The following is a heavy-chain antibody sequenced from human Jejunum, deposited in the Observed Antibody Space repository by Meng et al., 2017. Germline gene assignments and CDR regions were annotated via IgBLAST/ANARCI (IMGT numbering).Heavy chain of an antibody. CDR3: ARGGRYYGSA. J-gene: IGHJ5*02. CDR1: GFAVSAYW. V-gene: IGHV3-7*01. Sequence: GESLKISCAASGFAVSAYWMSWVRQAPGKGLEWVARIKEDGSEKNYVDSVKGRFTISKDNAKNSLFLQMNSLRAEDTAVYYCARGGRYYGSAWGQGTLVTVSS. CDR2: IKEDGSEK. D-gene: IGHD3-10*01.